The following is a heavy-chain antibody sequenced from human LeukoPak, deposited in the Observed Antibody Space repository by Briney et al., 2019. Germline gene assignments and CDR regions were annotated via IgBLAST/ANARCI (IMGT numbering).Heavy chain of an antibody. Sequence: GGSLRLSCAASGFTFSSYSMNWVRQAPGKGLEWVSYISSSSSTIYYADSVKGRFTISRDNAKNSLYLQMNSLRAEDTAVYYCARDDSVVGSITWSKPDSSGYYAPEYYFDYWGQGTLVTVSS. D-gene: IGHD3-22*01. CDR3: ARDDSVVGSITWSKPDSSGYYAPEYYFDY. CDR2: ISSSSSTI. CDR1: GFTFSSYS. V-gene: IGHV3-48*04. J-gene: IGHJ4*02.